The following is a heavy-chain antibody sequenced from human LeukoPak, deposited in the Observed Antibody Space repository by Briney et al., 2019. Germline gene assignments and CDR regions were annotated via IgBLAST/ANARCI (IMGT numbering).Heavy chain of an antibody. CDR3: AKDLKEGSSWYVNWFDP. V-gene: IGHV3-23*01. J-gene: IGHJ5*02. CDR2: ISGSGGRT. CDR1: GFTFSNYA. Sequence: GGSLRLSCAASGFTFSNYAMSWVRQAPGKGLEWVSAISGSGGRTYYADSVKGRFTISRDNSKNTQYVQMNSLRAEDTAVYYCAKDLKEGSSWYVNWFDPWGQGTLVTVSS. D-gene: IGHD6-13*01.